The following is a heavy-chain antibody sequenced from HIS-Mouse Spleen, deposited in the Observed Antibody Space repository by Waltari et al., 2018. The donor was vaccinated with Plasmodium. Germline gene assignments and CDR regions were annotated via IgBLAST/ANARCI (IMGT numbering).Heavy chain of an antibody. D-gene: IGHD2-15*01. Sequence: QVQLQQWGAGLLKPSETLSLTFAVYGWSFSCYYWSWIRQPPGKGLEWIGEINHSGSTNYNPSLKSRVTISVDTSKNQFSLKLSSVTAADTAVYYCARLVVVASKDSYWGQGTLVTVSS. V-gene: IGHV4-34*01. CDR1: GWSFSCYY. CDR3: ARLVVVASKDSY. J-gene: IGHJ4*02. CDR2: INHSGST.